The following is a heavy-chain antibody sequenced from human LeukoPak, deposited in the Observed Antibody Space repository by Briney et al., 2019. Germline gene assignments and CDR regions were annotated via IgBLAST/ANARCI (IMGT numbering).Heavy chain of an antibody. CDR2: LSGSGSTT. Sequence: GGSLRLSCAASGFTFSSDGMSWVRQAPGKGLEWVSALSGSGSTTYYADSVKGRFTISRDNSKNTLFLEMNSLRAEDTAVYYCARDVLGGVIAFDYWGQGTMVTVSS. J-gene: IGHJ4*02. CDR1: GFTFSSDG. D-gene: IGHD3-16*01. CDR3: ARDVLGGVIAFDY. V-gene: IGHV3-23*01.